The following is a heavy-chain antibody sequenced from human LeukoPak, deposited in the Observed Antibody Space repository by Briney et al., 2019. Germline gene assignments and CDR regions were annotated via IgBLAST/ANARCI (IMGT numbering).Heavy chain of an antibody. CDR2: INPNSGGT. CDR1: GYFFTDYY. Sequence: ASVKVSCKASGYFFTDYYMHWVRQAPGQGLEWMGWINPNSGGTNYAQKYQGRVTMTRDTSISTAYMELSRLISDDTAVYYCARSRAFSGLLGYWGQGTLVSVSS. CDR3: ARSRAFSGLLGY. V-gene: IGHV1-2*02. D-gene: IGHD1-26*01. J-gene: IGHJ4*02.